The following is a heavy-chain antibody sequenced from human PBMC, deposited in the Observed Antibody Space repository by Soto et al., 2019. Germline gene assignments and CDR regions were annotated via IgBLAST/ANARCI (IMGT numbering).Heavy chain of an antibody. J-gene: IGHJ4*02. CDR2: IYYSGST. CDR1: GGSISSSSHY. D-gene: IGHD3-16*02. V-gene: IGHV4-39*01. Sequence: ASETLSLTCTVSGGSISSSSHYWGWIRQPPGKGLEWIGSIYYSGSTYYNPSLKSRVTISVDTSKNQFSLKLSSVTAADTAVYYCASGIYDYIWGSYRRQLDYWGQGTLVTVSS. CDR3: ASGIYDYIWGSYRRQLDY.